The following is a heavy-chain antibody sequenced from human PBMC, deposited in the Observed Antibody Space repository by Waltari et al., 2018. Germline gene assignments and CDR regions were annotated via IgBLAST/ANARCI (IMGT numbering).Heavy chain of an antibody. CDR2: IIPILGTA. CDR3: ARDMRKKSIAAPYYFDY. Sequence: QVQLVQSGAEVKKPGSSVKVSCKASGGTFSSYAISWVRQAPGQVLKWMGRIIPILGTANYSRKCQGRGTITADKATSTAYMELSSLGSEDTAVYYCARDMRKKSIAAPYYFDYWGQGTLVTVAS. V-gene: IGHV1-69*08. D-gene: IGHD6-6*01. J-gene: IGHJ4*02. CDR1: GGTFSSYA.